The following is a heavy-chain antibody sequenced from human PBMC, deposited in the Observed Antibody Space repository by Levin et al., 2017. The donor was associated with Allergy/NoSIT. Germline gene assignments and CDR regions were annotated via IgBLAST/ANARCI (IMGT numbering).Heavy chain of an antibody. D-gene: IGHD3-10*01. CDR2: IYPGDSKI. Sequence: GESLKISCKGSGYSFTSDWIAWVRQMPGKGLEWMGFIYPGDSKITYSPSFQGQVTISADKSISTAYLQWSSLKTSDTAMYFCASISGSGSYNLCDPWGQGTLVIVSS. V-gene: IGHV5-51*01. J-gene: IGHJ5*02. CDR3: ASISGSGSYNLCDP. CDR1: GYSFTSDW.